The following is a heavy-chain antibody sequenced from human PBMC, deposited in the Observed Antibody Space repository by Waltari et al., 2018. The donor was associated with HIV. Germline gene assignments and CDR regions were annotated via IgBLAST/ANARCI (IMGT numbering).Heavy chain of an antibody. V-gene: IGHV3-23*01. CDR3: AKADCGGDCYLYYFDY. CDR1: GFIFSSYH. CDR2: LSGGGGDT. J-gene: IGHJ4*02. Sequence: EVQLLESGGGLVPPGGSLRLSCEDSGFIFSSYHLGGVRQAPGKGLEWVSVLSGGGGDTYYADSVNGRFTISRDNSENTLYLQMHSLRAEDTAVYYCAKADCGGDCYLYYFDYWGQGTLVTVSS. D-gene: IGHD2-21*02.